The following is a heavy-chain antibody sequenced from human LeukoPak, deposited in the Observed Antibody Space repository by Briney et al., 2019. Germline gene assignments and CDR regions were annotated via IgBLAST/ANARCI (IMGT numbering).Heavy chain of an antibody. CDR3: TTAPYYWRSGSSYEDY. CDR2: VKSNTDGGTT. J-gene: IGHJ4*02. V-gene: IGHV3-15*01. D-gene: IGHD3-10*01. CDR1: GFTFINAW. Sequence: GGSLRLSCAASGFTFINAWMSWVRHIPGKGLEWAGRVKSNTDGGTTDYAAPMKGRFTVSRDDSKNTLYLQMNSLRAEDTAVYYCTTAPYYWRSGSSYEDYCGQGTLVTVSS.